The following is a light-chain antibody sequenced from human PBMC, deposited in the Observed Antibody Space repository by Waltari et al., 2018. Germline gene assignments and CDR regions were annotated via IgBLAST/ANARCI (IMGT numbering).Light chain of an antibody. J-gene: IGLJ2*01. V-gene: IGLV3-1*01. Sequence: SYELAQPPSLSVSPGQTATTTCPGDNLGTKYVSWYQQKPGQSPILVIFQDHTRPSGIPDRFSGSNSGNTATLTISGTQTMDEADYYCQAWDSRTAVFGGGTRLTVL. CDR2: QDH. CDR3: QAWDSRTAV. CDR1: NLGTKY.